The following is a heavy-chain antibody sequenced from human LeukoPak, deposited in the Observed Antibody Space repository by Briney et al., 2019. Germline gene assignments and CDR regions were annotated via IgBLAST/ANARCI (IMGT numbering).Heavy chain of an antibody. CDR2: ISNTGGST. D-gene: IGHD3-9*01. J-gene: IGHJ5*02. Sequence: WRSLRLSCAASGFTFSTYAMSWFRQAPGKRLEWVSSISNTGGSTYYADSVKGRFTISRDNSKKTLYLQMNSLRAEDTAVYYCAKDPHIGRYFDWLYSDNWFDPWGQGTLVTVSS. CDR3: AKDPHIGRYFDWLYSDNWFDP. CDR1: GFTFSTYA. V-gene: IGHV3-23*01.